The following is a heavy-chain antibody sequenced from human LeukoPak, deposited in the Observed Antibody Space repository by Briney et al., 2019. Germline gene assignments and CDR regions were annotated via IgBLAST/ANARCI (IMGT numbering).Heavy chain of an antibody. CDR3: ARDRTMVRGVIRTGIDY. CDR1: GGSFSGYY. D-gene: IGHD3-10*01. V-gene: IGHV4-34*01. Sequence: PSETLSLTCAVYGGSFSGYYWSWLRQPPGKGLEWIGEINHSGSTNYNPSLTSRVTISVDTSKNQFSLKLSSVTAADTAVYYCARDRTMVRGVIRTGIDYWGQGTLVTVSS. CDR2: INHSGST. J-gene: IGHJ4*02.